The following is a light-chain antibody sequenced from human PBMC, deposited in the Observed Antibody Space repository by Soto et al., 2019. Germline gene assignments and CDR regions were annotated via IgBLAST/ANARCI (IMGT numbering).Light chain of an antibody. J-gene: IGKJ1*01. Sequence: IQITQSPSTLSASVGDRVTITCRASQTISNWLAWYEQKPGKPPKILIYKASTLESAVPSRFRGSGSGTEFTLPISSLQPDDFATYYCQHYNSYSEAFGQGTKVDIK. CDR2: KAS. CDR1: QTISNW. V-gene: IGKV1-5*03. CDR3: QHYNSYSEA.